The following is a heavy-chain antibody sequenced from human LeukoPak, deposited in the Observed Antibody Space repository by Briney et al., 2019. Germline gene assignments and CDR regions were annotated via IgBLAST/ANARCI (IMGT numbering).Heavy chain of an antibody. CDR1: GGSISSSSYY. D-gene: IGHD6-13*01. V-gene: IGHV4-39*01. Sequence: SETLSLTCTVSGGSISSSSYYWGWIRQPPGKGLEWIGSIYYSGSTYYNPSLKSRVTISVDTSKNQFSLKLSSVTAADTAVYYCARHNEYSSSWSSYYYYGMDVWGQGTTVTVSS. CDR2: IYYSGST. J-gene: IGHJ6*02. CDR3: ARHNEYSSSWSSYYYYGMDV.